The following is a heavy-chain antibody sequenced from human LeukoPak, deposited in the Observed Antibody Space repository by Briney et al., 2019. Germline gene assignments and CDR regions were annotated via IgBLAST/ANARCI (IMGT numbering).Heavy chain of an antibody. CDR1: GFSFSSYA. J-gene: IGHJ4*02. Sequence: GGSLRLSCATSGFSFSSYAMSWVRQAPGKGLEWVSAMSSSDDGRYYAASVRGRFTISRGTSRSTLYLQMNSLRAEDAAVYYCAKAPVTSCRGAFCYPFDYWGQGTLVTVSS. CDR2: MSSSDDGR. CDR3: AKAPVTSCRGAFCYPFDY. D-gene: IGHD2-15*01. V-gene: IGHV3-23*01.